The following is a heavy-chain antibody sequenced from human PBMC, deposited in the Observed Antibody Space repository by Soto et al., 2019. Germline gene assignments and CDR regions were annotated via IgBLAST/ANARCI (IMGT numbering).Heavy chain of an antibody. CDR1: GFPFSAYG. V-gene: IGHV3-30*02. J-gene: IGHJ4*02. CDR2: IWLDGTAT. CDR3: AKRRGAGGHFDY. D-gene: IGHD2-15*01. Sequence: PGGSLRLSCAASGFPFSAYGMHWVRQAPGKGVECVASIWLDGTATHYAESVTGRFTVSRDNSKNTLSLQMNSLRAEDTAVYYCAKRRGAGGHFDYWGQGALVTVSS.